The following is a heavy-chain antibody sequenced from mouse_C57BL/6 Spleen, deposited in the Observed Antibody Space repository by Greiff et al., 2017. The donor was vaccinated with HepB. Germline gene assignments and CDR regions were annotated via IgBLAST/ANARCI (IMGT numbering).Heavy chain of an antibody. D-gene: IGHD3-1*01. CDR3: ARETARWFAY. V-gene: IGHV1-82*01. CDR2: IYPGDGDT. Sequence: QVQLQQSGPELVKPGASVKISCKASGYAFSSSWMNWVKQRPGKGLEWIGRIYPGDGDTNYNGKFKGKATLTSDKSSSTAYMQLSSLTSEDSAVYFCARETARWFAYWGQGTLVTVSA. J-gene: IGHJ3*01. CDR1: GYAFSSSW.